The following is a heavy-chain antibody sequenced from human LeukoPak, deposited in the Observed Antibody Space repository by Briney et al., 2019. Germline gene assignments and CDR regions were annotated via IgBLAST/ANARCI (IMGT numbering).Heavy chain of an antibody. J-gene: IGHJ4*02. CDR1: GFTFSSYA. V-gene: IGHV3-23*01. CDR3: AKGNCRGTSCYSDY. Sequence: GGSLRLSCAASGFTFSSYAMNWVRQAPGKGLEWVSAISGGGGTTYYADSVKGRFTISRDNSKNTLFLQMNSLRAEDTAVYYCAKGNCRGTSCYSDYWGQGTLVTVSS. D-gene: IGHD2-2*02. CDR2: ISGGGGTT.